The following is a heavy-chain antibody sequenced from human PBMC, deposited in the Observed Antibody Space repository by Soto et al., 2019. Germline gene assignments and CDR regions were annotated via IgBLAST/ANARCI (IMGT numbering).Heavy chain of an antibody. CDR3: AAIRGYRLDYYYYYGMDV. Sequence: VKVSCKASGFTFTSSAVQWVRQARGQRLEWIGWIVVGSGNTNYAQKFQERVTITRDMSTSTAYMELSSLRSEDTAVYYCAAIRGYRLDYYYYYGMDVWGQGTTVTVSS. CDR2: IVVGSGNT. J-gene: IGHJ6*02. CDR1: GFTFTSSA. V-gene: IGHV1-58*01. D-gene: IGHD5-18*01.